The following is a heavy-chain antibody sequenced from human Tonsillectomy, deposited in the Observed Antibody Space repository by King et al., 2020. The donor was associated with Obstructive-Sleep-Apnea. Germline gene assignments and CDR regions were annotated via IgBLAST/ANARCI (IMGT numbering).Heavy chain of an antibody. V-gene: IGHV4-39*07. D-gene: IGHD4-17*01. CDR3: ARRYGDYVLSWFDP. Sequence: LQLQESGPGLVKPSETLSLTCNVSGASISSSSYYWDWIRQPPGKGLEWIGRSDYSGSTYYNPSLKSRVTISVDTSKNQFSLKLSSVTAADTAVYYCARRYGDYVLSWFDPWGQGTLVTVSS. CDR1: GASISSSSYY. CDR2: SDYSGST. J-gene: IGHJ5*02.